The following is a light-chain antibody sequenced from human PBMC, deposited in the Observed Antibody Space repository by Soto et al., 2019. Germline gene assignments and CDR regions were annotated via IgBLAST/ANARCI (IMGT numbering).Light chain of an antibody. CDR1: QSLVHIDGNTY. J-gene: IGKJ2*01. CDR2: KIS. Sequence: DIVLTQTRLSSPVTLGQPASISCRSSQSLVHIDGNTYFNWLQQRPGQPPRLLIYKISNRFPGVPDRLSGSGAGTDFTLKIRRVEAEDVGVYYCMQAPQSYTFGQGTRLEIK. V-gene: IGKV2-24*01. CDR3: MQAPQSYT.